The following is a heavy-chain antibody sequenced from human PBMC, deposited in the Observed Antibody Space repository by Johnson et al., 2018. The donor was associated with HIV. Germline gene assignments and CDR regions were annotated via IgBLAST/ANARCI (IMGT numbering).Heavy chain of an antibody. CDR2: INWNGGRT. D-gene: IGHD6-6*01. CDR1: GFTFDDYG. CDR3: ARGSSSSRFSPLGAFDI. J-gene: IGHJ3*02. Sequence: EQLVESGGGVVRPGGSLRLSCAASGFTFDDYGLAWVRQAPGKGLEWVSGINWNGGRTGYADSVKGRFTISRDNSKNTLYLQMNSLRAEDTAVYYCARGSSSSRFSPLGAFDIWGQGTLVTVSS. V-gene: IGHV3-20*04.